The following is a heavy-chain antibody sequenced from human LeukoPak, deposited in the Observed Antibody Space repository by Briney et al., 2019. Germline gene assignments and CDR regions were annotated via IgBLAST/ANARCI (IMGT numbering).Heavy chain of an antibody. CDR3: AKEEARWEWFDP. CDR1: GFTVNTND. J-gene: IGHJ5*02. V-gene: IGHV3-66*01. Sequence: GGSLRLSCAASGFTVNTNDMSWVRQAPGKGLEWVSVIDSGGRTFHADSVKGRFTISRDNSKNTLDLQMNSLRVEDTAVYYCAKEEARWEWFDPWGQGTLVTVSS. CDR2: IDSGGRT. D-gene: IGHD1-26*01.